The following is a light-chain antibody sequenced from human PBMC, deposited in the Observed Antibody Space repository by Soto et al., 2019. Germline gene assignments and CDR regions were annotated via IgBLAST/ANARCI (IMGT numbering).Light chain of an antibody. CDR1: QSVSSN. CDR3: QQYNNWPSIT. V-gene: IGKV3-15*01. CDR2: GAS. Sequence: EIVMTQSPATLAVSPGERATLSCRASQSVSSNLAWYQQKPGQAPRLLISGASTRATGIPARFSGSGSGTEFTLTIRSLQSEDFAVYYCQQYNNWPSITFGQGTRREIK. J-gene: IGKJ5*01.